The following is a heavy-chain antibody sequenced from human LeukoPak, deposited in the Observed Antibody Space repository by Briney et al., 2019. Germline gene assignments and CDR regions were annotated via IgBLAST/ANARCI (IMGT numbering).Heavy chain of an antibody. Sequence: SETLSLTCTVSGYSISSGYYWGWIRQPPGKGLEWIGSIYHSGSTYYNPSLKSRVTISVDTSKNQFSLKLSSVTAADTAVYYCARDREWLLGRERNAFDIWGQGTMVTVSS. CDR2: IYHSGST. CDR1: GYSISSGYY. CDR3: ARDREWLLGRERNAFDI. D-gene: IGHD3-3*01. V-gene: IGHV4-38-2*02. J-gene: IGHJ3*02.